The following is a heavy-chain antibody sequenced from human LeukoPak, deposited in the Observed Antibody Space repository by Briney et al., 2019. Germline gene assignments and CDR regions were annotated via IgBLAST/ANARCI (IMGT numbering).Heavy chain of an antibody. CDR3: ARDNSVEDTAWWFDP. D-gene: IGHD4-23*01. J-gene: IGHJ5*02. Sequence: GASVKVSCKAPGYTFTNYYMHWVRQAPGPGLEWMGIINPSGRSTTYVQQFQGRVTMTRDMSTSTVYMELSSLRSEDTAVYYCARDNSVEDTAWWFDPWGQGTLVTVSS. CDR1: GYTFTNYY. V-gene: IGHV1-46*01. CDR2: INPSGRST.